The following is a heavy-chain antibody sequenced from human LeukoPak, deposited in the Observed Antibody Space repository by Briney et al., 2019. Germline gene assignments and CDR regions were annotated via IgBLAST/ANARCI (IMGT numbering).Heavy chain of an antibody. D-gene: IGHD3-22*01. CDR2: TSPDGNEK. V-gene: IGHV3-30*01. CDR1: GFTFSRYA. J-gene: IGHJ5*01. CDR3: FTGSAYYYDS. Sequence: GGSLRLSCAAAGFTFSRYAMHWVRQAPGKGLEGVAVTSPDGNEKYYAGSVKGRFTISRDNSKNTVFLQMNSLSTEDTAVYSCFTGSAYYYDSWGQGTLVTVSS.